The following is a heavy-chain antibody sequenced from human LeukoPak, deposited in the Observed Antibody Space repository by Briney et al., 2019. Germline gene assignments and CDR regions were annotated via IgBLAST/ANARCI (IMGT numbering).Heavy chain of an antibody. D-gene: IGHD2-2*01. CDR3: ARVRGTWVVVPAAPDY. CDR2: VYPGDSDT. CDR1: GYSFTNFW. V-gene: IGHV5-51*01. J-gene: IGHJ4*02. Sequence: GESLRISCKTSGYSFTNFWIGWVRQVPGKGLEWMGIVYPGDSDTRYSPSFQGQVTISADKSISTAYLQWSSLKASDTAMYYCARVRGTWVVVPAAPDYWGQGTLVTVSS.